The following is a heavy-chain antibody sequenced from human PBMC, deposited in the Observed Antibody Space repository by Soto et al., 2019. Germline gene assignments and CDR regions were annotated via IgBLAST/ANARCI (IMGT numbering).Heavy chain of an antibody. V-gene: IGHV5-10-1*01. Sequence: PGESLKISCKGSGYSFASYWINWVRQMPGKGLEWMGRVDPSDSYTIYSPSFQGHVTISADKSVTTAYLQWNSLTASDTAIYYCARRDPRFGELSSDDDYWGQGTLVTVSS. CDR2: VDPSDSYT. CDR3: ARRDPRFGELSSDDDY. CDR1: GYSFASYW. D-gene: IGHD3-10*01. J-gene: IGHJ4*02.